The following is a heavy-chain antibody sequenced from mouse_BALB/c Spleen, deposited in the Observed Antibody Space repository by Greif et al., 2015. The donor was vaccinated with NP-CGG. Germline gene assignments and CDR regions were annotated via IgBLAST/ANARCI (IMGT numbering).Heavy chain of an antibody. D-gene: IGHD2-2*01. CDR3: ARLYGYDGYFDY. CDR1: GYAFSSSW. CDR2: IYPGDGDT. J-gene: IGHJ2*01. V-gene: IGHV1-82*01. Sequence: VQLQQSGPELVKPGASVKISCRASGYAFSSSWMNWVKQRPGQGLEWIGRIYPGDGDTNYNGKFKGKATLTADKSSSTAYMQLSSLTSVDSAVYFCARLYGYDGYFDYWGQGTTLTVPS.